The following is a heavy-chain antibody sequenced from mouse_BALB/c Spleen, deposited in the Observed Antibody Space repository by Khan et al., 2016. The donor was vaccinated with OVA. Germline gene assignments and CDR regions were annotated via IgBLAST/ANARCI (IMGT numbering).Heavy chain of an antibody. D-gene: IGHD2-10*01. CDR1: GFPLTNYG. CDR2: IWSDGST. V-gene: IGHV2-6-1*01. J-gene: IGHJ4*01. CDR3: ARQPYYHYNIMDY. Sequence: QVQLKESGPGLVAPSQSLSITCTISGFPLTNYGVHWLRQPPGRGLEWLVVIWSDGSTTYNSALKSRLSISNDNSKSQVFLKMNSLQTDDTAMYYCARQPYYHYNIMDYWGQGTSVTVSS.